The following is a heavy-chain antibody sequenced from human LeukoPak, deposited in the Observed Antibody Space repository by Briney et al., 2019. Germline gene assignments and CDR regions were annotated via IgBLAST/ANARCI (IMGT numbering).Heavy chain of an antibody. CDR1: GFTFKIYA. CDR3: ARGLGSARPADN. D-gene: IGHD6-6*01. V-gene: IGHV3-23*01. J-gene: IGHJ4*02. Sequence: GGSLRLSCAASGFTFKIYAMGWVRQAPGKGLEWVSVIGMTGVDRHYADTVRGRFDISRDNAKNSLYLQMNSLRAEDTAVYYCARGLGSARPADNWGQGTLVTVSS. CDR2: IGMTGVDR.